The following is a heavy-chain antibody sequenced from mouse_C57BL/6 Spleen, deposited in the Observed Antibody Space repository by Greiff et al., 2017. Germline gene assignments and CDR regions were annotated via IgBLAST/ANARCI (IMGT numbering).Heavy chain of an antibody. Sequence: EVQVVESGEGLVKPGGSLKLSCAASGFTFSSYAMSWVRQTPEKRLEWVAYISSGGDYIYYADTVKGRFTISRDNARNTLYLQMSSLKSEDTAMYYCTRDLNYDGIDYWGQGTTLTVSS. CDR2: ISSGGDYI. D-gene: IGHD2-1*01. CDR1: GFTFSSYA. CDR3: TRDLNYDGIDY. V-gene: IGHV5-9-1*02. J-gene: IGHJ2*01.